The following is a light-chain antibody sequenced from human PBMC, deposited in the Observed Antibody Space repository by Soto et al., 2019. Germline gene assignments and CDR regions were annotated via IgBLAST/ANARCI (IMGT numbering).Light chain of an antibody. CDR1: QSLSDN. CDR3: QQYNTWLFT. Sequence: EIVMTQSPATLSVSPGERVTLSCRASQSLSDNLAWYQQKPGQAPRLLIYGAFTRATGIPARFSGSGSGTEFTLTISSVQSEDLADYYCQQYNTWLFTFGGGTRVEIK. CDR2: GAF. J-gene: IGKJ4*01. V-gene: IGKV3-15*01.